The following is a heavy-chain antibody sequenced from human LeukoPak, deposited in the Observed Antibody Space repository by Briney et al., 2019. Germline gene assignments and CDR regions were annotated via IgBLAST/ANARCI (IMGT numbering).Heavy chain of an antibody. CDR1: GFTFSSYG. CDR3: ARDSGVDNFDY. D-gene: IGHD5-12*01. Sequence: GGSLRLSCAASGFTFSSYGMHWVRQAPGKGLEWVAVIWYDGSNKYYADSVKGRFTTSRGNSKNTLYLQMNSLRAEDTAVYYCARDSGVDNFDYWGQGTLVTVSS. CDR2: IWYDGSNK. V-gene: IGHV3-33*01. J-gene: IGHJ4*02.